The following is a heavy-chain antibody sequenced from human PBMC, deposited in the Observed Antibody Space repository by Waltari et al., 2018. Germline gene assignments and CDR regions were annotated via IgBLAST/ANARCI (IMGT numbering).Heavy chain of an antibody. V-gene: IGHV4-34*01. J-gene: IGHJ6*02. CDR1: GGSFICYY. CDR3: ARGRSFYGSGYYYYYGMDI. Sequence: QVQLQQWGAVLLKPSETLSLTCAVYGGSFICYYWRWIRQPPGKGLEWNGEINHRGGTNYNPALNKRVTISVETSKNQFSLKLSSVTAADTAVYYCARGRSFYGSGYYYYYGMDIWGQGTTVTVSS. D-gene: IGHD3-10*01. CDR2: INHRGGT.